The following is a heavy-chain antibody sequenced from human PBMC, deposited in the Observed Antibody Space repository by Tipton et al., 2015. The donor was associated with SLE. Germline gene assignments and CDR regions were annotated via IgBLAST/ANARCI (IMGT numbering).Heavy chain of an antibody. CDR3: ARDVVTMIVVDRHPCDY. CDR1: GYTFTSYG. Sequence: QVQLVQSGSELKKPGASVKVSCKASGYTFTSYGISWVRQAPGQGLEWMGWISAYNGNTNYAQKLQGRVTMTTDTSTSTAYMELRSLRSDDTAVYYCARDVVTMIVVDRHPCDYWGQGTLVTVSS. D-gene: IGHD3-22*01. J-gene: IGHJ4*02. CDR2: ISAYNGNT. V-gene: IGHV1-18*01.